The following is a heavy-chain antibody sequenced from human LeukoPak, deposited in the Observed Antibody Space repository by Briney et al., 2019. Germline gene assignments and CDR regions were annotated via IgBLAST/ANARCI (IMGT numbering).Heavy chain of an antibody. J-gene: IGHJ3*02. CDR1: GGTFSSYA. Sequence: SVKVSCKASGGTFSSYAISWVRQAPGQGLEWMGRIIPILGIANYAQKFQGRVTITADKSTSTAYMGLSSLRSEDTAVYYCARDRRVGATTNAFDTWGQGTMVTVSS. D-gene: IGHD1-26*01. CDR2: IIPILGIA. V-gene: IGHV1-69*04. CDR3: ARDRRVGATTNAFDT.